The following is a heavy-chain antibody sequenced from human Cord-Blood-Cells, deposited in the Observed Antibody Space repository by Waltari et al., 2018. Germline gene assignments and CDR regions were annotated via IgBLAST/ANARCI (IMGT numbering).Heavy chain of an antibody. D-gene: IGHD2-21*01. J-gene: IGHJ6*03. CDR1: GGTFSSSA. CDR3: ASCGHYYYYMDV. Sequence: QVQLVQSGAEVKKPGSSVKVSFTASGGTFSSSAISWVRQAPGQGLEWMGGIIPIFGTANYAQKFQGRVTITADESTSTAYMELSSLRSEDTAVYYCASCGHYYYYMDVWGKGTTVTVSS. V-gene: IGHV1-69*01. CDR2: IIPIFGTA.